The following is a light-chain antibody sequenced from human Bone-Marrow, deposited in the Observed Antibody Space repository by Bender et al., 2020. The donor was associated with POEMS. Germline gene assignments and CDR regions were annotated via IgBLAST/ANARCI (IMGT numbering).Light chain of an antibody. CDR3: QVWDSSSDHLWV. CDR1: NIGSKT. CDR2: DDY. Sequence: SYVLTQPPSVSVAPGKTATITCGGNNIGSKTVHWYQQRPGQAPVLVVYDDYDRPSEIPERFSGSNSANTATLTINRVEAGDEADYYCQVWDSSSDHLWVFGGGTKLTVL. J-gene: IGLJ3*02. V-gene: IGLV3-21*03.